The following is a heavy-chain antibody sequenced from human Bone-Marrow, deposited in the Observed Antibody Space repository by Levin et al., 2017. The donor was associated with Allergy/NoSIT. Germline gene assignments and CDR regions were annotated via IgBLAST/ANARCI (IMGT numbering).Heavy chain of an antibody. V-gene: IGHV5-51*01. CDR3: AKGSDTSGYSFHF. J-gene: IGHJ4*02. CDR2: INPGDSDT. Sequence: GESLKISCKTSSDSFAKYWIGWVRQMPGKGLEWMGIINPGDSDTRYNPSFQAQVTISAAKSINTAYLHWSNLRTSDTATYYCAKGSDTSGYSFHFWGQGTLVNVSS. D-gene: IGHD3-22*01. CDR1: SDSFAKYW.